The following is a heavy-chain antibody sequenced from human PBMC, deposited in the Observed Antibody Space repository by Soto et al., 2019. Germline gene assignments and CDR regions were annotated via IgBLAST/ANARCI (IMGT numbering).Heavy chain of an antibody. CDR1: GFTFSSYE. CDR3: AGSYPYYYYGMDV. D-gene: IGHD3-16*02. V-gene: IGHV3-48*03. CDR2: ISSSGSTI. Sequence: GGSPRLSCAASGFTFSSYEMNWVRQAPGKGLEWVSYISSSGSTIYYADSVKGRFTISRDNAKNSLYLQMNSLRAEDTAVYYCAGSYPYYYYGMDVWGQGTTVTVSS. J-gene: IGHJ6*02.